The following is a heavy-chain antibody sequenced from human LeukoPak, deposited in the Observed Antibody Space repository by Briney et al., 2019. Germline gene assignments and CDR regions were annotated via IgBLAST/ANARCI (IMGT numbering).Heavy chain of an antibody. V-gene: IGHV1-2*02. CDR3: AREGPIVGATHLVDY. J-gene: IGHJ4*02. CDR2: INPNSGGT. CDR1: GYTFTDYY. D-gene: IGHD1-26*01. Sequence: ASVKVSCKPSGYTFTDYYVHWVRQAPGQGLEWMGWINPNSGGTNYAQKFQGRVTMTRDTSISTAYMELSRLRSDDTAVYYCAREGPIVGATHLVDYWGQGTLVTVSS.